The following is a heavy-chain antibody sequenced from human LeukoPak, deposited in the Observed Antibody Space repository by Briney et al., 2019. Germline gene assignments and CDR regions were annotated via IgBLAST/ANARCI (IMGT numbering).Heavy chain of an antibody. CDR1: GFTFSSYS. Sequence: GGSLRLSCAASGFTFSSYSMNWVRQAPGKGLEWVSSISSSSSYIYYADSVKGRFTISRDNAKNSLYLQMNSLRAEDTAVYYCARDYPEPQLRYLAWLLYPPNYYYGRDVGGKGTTVTVP. CDR3: ARDYPEPQLRYLAWLLYPPNYYYGRDV. D-gene: IGHD3-9*01. CDR2: ISSSSSYI. V-gene: IGHV3-21*01. J-gene: IGHJ6*04.